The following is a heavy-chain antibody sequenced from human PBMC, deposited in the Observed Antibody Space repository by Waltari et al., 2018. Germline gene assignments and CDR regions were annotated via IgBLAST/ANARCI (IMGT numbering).Heavy chain of an antibody. CDR2: IDTSGST. Sequence: QVQLQESGPGLVKPSQTLSLTCTVSGGSIRSGSYSWSWIRQPAGKGLEWIGYIDTSGSTNYNPSLKSRVTISVDTSKNQFSLKLSSVAAADTAVYYCARAYVGDFDYWGQGTLVTVSS. V-gene: IGHV4-61*09. CDR1: GGSIRSGSYS. J-gene: IGHJ4*02. D-gene: IGHD3-10*02. CDR3: ARAYVGDFDY.